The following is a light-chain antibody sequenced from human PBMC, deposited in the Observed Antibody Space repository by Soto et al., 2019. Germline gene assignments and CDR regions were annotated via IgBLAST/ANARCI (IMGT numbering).Light chain of an antibody. Sequence: EIVLTQSPGTLSLSPGERATLSCRASQTVSGNYLAWYQQKPRQSPRLLIYGSSDRATGIPDRFSGSGSGTDFTLTITRVEPEDFAVYYCQQYGSSPPYTFGQWTKLEIK. V-gene: IGKV3-20*01. CDR2: GSS. J-gene: IGKJ2*01. CDR1: QTVSGNY. CDR3: QQYGSSPPYT.